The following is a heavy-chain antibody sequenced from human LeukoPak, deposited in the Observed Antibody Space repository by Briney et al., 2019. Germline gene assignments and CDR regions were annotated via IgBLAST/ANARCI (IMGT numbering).Heavy chain of an antibody. V-gene: IGHV4-34*01. CDR3: ARADDSSGYYNWFDP. Sequence: PSETLSLTCAVYGGSFSGYYWSWIRQPPGKGLEWIGEINHSGSTNYNPSLKRRVTISVDTSKNQFSLKLSSVTAADTAVYYCARADDSSGYYNWFDPWGQGTLVTVSS. J-gene: IGHJ5*02. CDR1: GGSFSGYY. D-gene: IGHD3-22*01. CDR2: INHSGST.